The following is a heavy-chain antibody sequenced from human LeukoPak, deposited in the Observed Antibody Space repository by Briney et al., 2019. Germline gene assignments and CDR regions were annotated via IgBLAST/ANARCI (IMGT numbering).Heavy chain of an antibody. CDR1: GGSISSYY. Sequence: SETLSLTCTVSGGSISSYYWSWIRQPPGKGLEWIGYIYYSGSTNYNPSLKSRVTISVDTSKNQFSLKLSSVTAADTAVYYCARGSYYYGMDVWGQGTTVTVSS. CDR3: ARGSYYYGMDV. V-gene: IGHV4-59*01. CDR2: IYYSGST. J-gene: IGHJ6*02.